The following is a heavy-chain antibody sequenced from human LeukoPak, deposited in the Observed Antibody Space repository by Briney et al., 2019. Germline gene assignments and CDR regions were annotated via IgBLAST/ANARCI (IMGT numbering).Heavy chain of an antibody. CDR2: IYYSGST. CDR3: ARENCGGDCNLEYNYGMDV. V-gene: IGHV4-31*03. J-gene: IGHJ6*02. CDR1: GGSISSGGYY. Sequence: SETLSLTCTVSGGSISSGGYYWSWIRQHPGKGLEWIGYIYYSGSTYYNPSLKSRVTISVDTSKNQFSLKLSSVTAADTAVYYCARENCGGDCNLEYNYGMDVWGQGTTVSVSS. D-gene: IGHD2-21*02.